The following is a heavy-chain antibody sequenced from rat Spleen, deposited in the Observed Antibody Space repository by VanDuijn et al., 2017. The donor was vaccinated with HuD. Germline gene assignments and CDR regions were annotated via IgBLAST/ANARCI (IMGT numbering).Heavy chain of an antibody. J-gene: IGHJ4*01. Sequence: EVPLQESGPGLVKPSQSLSLTCSVTGYSIASSDRWTWIRKFPGSILAWMGYIDRAGNTRYNPSLKSRISITRDKSKNQVFLQVNSVTTEDTATYYCTRWDYYDGTYGVMDAWGQGASVTVSS. CDR2: IDRAGNT. CDR3: TRWDYYDGTYGVMDA. V-gene: IGHV3-3*01. CDR1: GYSIASSDR. D-gene: IGHD1-12*02.